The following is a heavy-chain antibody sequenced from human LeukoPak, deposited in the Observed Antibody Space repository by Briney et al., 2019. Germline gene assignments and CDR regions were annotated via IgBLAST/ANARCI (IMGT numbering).Heavy chain of an antibody. J-gene: IGHJ4*02. V-gene: IGHV3-23*01. CDR1: GSTFSSYT. CDR3: AKDETGSLNYFHY. CDR2: IDSSGTKT. Sequence: GESLQISCAASGSTFSSYTMSWVRPAPGKGLAWVSGIDSSGTKTTYADSVKGRFTISRDNPKNTLYLQMNSLRAEDTAVYYCAKDETGSLNYFHYWGQGALVTVSS.